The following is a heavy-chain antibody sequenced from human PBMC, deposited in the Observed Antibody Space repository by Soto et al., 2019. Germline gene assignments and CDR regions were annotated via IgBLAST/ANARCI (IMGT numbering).Heavy chain of an antibody. J-gene: IGHJ3*02. CDR2: KSYDGSNK. CDR3: ATSNSGWYKGAFEI. D-gene: IGHD6-19*01. CDR1: GFTFSSYA. V-gene: IGHV3-30-3*01. Sequence: QVQLVESGGGVVQPGRSLRLSCAASGFTFSSYAMHWVRQAPGKGLDWVAVKSYDGSNKYYADSVKGRITVSRDNSKNTLYLQMNSLRAEDTAVYYCATSNSGWYKGAFEIWGQGTMVTVSS.